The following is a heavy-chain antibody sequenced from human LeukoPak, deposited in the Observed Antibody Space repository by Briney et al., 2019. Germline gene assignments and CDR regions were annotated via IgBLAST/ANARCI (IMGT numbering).Heavy chain of an antibody. D-gene: IGHD5-18*01. J-gene: IGHJ4*02. CDR1: GFTFSSYG. Sequence: PGGSLRLSCAASGFTFSSYGMHWVRQAPGKGLEWVAVISYDGSNKYYADSVKGRFTISRDNSKNTLYLQMNSLRAEDTAVYYCAREGADTAMALDYWGQGTLVTVSS. V-gene: IGHV3-30*03. CDR2: ISYDGSNK. CDR3: AREGADTAMALDY.